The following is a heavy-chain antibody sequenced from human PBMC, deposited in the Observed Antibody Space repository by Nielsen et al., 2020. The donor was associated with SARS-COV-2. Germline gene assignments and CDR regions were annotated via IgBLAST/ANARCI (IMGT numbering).Heavy chain of an antibody. CDR2: INTNTGNP. V-gene: IGHV7-4-1*02. D-gene: IGHD1-1*01. CDR3: AREHRNDWMNWFDP. Sequence: ASVKVSCKASGYTFNTYGINWVRQAPGQGLEWMGWINTNTGNPTYAQGFTGRFVFSLDTSASTAYLQISSLRAEDTAVYYCAREHRNDWMNWFDPWGQGTLVTVSS. CDR1: GYTFNTYG. J-gene: IGHJ5*02.